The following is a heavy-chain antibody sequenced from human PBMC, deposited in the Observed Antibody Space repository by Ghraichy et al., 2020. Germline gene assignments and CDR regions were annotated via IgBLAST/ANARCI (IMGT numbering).Heavy chain of an antibody. Sequence: GGSLRLSCSASGFTFNDYYMSWIRQAPGEGLEWVSYISSSGGTIYYADSVKGRFTISRDNAENSLYLQMNSLRAEDTAVYYCARRRGMIVDYWGQGTLVGVSS. CDR3: ARRRGMIVDY. CDR1: GFTFNDYY. CDR2: ISSSGGTI. D-gene: IGHD3-22*01. V-gene: IGHV3-11*01. J-gene: IGHJ4*02.